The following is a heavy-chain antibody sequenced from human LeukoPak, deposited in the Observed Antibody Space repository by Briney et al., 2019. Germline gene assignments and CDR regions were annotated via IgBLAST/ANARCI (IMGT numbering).Heavy chain of an antibody. Sequence: CIALIHKIGSTHYNPSRKSRVTKSVNTAKNQYSLKLSSVTAADTAVYYCARDIEVAGLFDYWGQGTLVTVSS. D-gene: IGHD6-19*01. V-gene: IGHV4-61*02. J-gene: IGHJ4*02. CDR2: IHKIGST. CDR3: ARDIEVAGLFDY.